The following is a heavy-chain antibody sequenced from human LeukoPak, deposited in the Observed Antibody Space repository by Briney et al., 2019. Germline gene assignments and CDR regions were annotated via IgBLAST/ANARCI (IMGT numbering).Heavy chain of an antibody. J-gene: IGHJ5*02. V-gene: IGHV1-69*04. CDR3: ARGATREDWFDP. Sequence: EASVKVSCKASGGTFSSYAISWVRQAPGQGLEWMGRIIPILGIANYAQKFQGRVTITADKSTSTAYMELSSLRSEDTAVYYCARGATREDWFDPWGQGTLVTVSS. CDR2: IIPILGIA. D-gene: IGHD1-26*01. CDR1: GGTFSSYA.